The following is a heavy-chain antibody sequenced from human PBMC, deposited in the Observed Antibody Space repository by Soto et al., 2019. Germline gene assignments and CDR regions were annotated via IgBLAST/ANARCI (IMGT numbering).Heavy chain of an antibody. CDR3: ANDVVVVHTTGLGDYYYYYGMDV. V-gene: IGHV3-30*18. D-gene: IGHD3-22*01. J-gene: IGHJ6*02. Sequence: GGSLRLSCAASGFTFSSYGMHWVRQAPGKGLEWVAVISYDGSNKYYADSVKGRFTISRDNSKNTLYLQMNSLRAEDTAVYYCANDVVVVHTTGLGDYYYYYGMDVWGQGTTVTVSS. CDR2: ISYDGSNK. CDR1: GFTFSSYG.